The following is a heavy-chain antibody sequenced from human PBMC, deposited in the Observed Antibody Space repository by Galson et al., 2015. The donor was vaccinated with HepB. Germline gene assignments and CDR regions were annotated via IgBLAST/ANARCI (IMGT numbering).Heavy chain of an antibody. CDR3: ARSSLYKWNGYDAFDI. J-gene: IGHJ3*02. Sequence: SVKVSCKASGYTFTHYYVHWVRQAPGQGLKWMGWVNPNGGGTDYAQKFQGRVTLTGDASISTAYMELSDMKSDDTAVYYCARSSLYKWNGYDAFDIWGQGTLVTVSS. CDR1: GYTFTHYY. CDR2: VNPNGGGT. V-gene: IGHV1-2*02. D-gene: IGHD1-1*01.